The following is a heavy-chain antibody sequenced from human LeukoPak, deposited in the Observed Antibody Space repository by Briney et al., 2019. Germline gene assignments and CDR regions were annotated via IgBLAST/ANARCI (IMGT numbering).Heavy chain of an antibody. V-gene: IGHV4-34*01. CDR1: GGSFSGYY. D-gene: IGHD3-22*01. CDR2: INHSGST. J-gene: IGHJ4*02. Sequence: SETLSLTCAVYGGSFSGYYWSWIRQPPGKGLEWIGEINHSGSTNYNPSLKSRVTISVDTSKNQFSLKLSSVTAADTAVYYWARGRSRITMIVHWGPYYFDYWGQGTLVTVSS. CDR3: ARGRSRITMIVHWGPYYFDY.